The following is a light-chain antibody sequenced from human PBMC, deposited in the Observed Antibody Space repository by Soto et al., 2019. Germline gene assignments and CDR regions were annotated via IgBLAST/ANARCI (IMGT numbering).Light chain of an antibody. Sequence: DIQMTQSPSTLSASVGDRVTFTCRASQSISSWLFWYQQKPGKAAKLLIYLASTLHSGVPSSFSGSGSGTDVSLTISSLQPEDAATYYCQSLNRFPHSFGGGTKVDIK. V-gene: IGKV1-12*01. CDR1: QSISSW. J-gene: IGKJ4*01. CDR3: QSLNRFPHS. CDR2: LAS.